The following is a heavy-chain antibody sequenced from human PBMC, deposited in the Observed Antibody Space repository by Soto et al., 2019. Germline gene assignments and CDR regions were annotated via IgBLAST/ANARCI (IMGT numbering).Heavy chain of an antibody. V-gene: IGHV1-8*01. CDR2: MEPSTGRT. Sequence: QVQLVQSGAEVREPGASVKVSCKASGYSFTSLDINWVRQTAGQGLEWMGWMEPSTGRTGYAQKFQGRVTMNRDISINTAYMELTTLTSDDTAFYYCARGGSAGVDYWGQGTLVTVSS. D-gene: IGHD6-19*01. J-gene: IGHJ4*02. CDR3: ARGGSAGVDY. CDR1: GYSFTSLD.